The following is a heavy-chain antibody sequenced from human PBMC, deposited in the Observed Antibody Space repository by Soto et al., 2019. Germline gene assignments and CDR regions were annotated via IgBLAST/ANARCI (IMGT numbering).Heavy chain of an antibody. CDR1: GGSFSGYY. V-gene: IGHV4-34*01. D-gene: IGHD3-3*01. J-gene: IGHJ5*02. Sequence: QVQLQQWGAGLLKPSETLSLTCAVYGGSFSGYYWSWIRQPPGKGLEWIGEINHSGSTNYNPSLKSRVTISVDTSKNQFSLKLSSVTAADTAVYYCARGDDYDFWSGYYTSNNWFDPWGQGTLVTVSS. CDR2: INHSGST. CDR3: ARGDDYDFWSGYYTSNNWFDP.